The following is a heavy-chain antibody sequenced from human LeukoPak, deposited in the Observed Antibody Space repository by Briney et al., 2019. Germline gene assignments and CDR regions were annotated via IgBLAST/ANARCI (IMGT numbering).Heavy chain of an antibody. Sequence: SETLSLTCTVSGGSISSSSYYWGWIRQPPGKGLEWIGSIYYSGSTYYNPSLKSRVTISVDTSKNQFSLKLSSVTAADTAVYYCARVMTGNFDYWGQGTLVTVSS. J-gene: IGHJ4*02. CDR1: GGSISSSSYY. D-gene: IGHD2-21*02. V-gene: IGHV4-39*01. CDR3: ARVMTGNFDY. CDR2: IYYSGST.